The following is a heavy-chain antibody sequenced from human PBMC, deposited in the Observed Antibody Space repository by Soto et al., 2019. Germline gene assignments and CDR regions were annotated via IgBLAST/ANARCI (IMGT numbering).Heavy chain of an antibody. J-gene: IGHJ4*02. CDR1: GYTFSNYA. V-gene: IGHV1-3*01. CDR2: INGGKGDT. CDR3: AREGSRSSPGEY. Sequence: GASVKVSCKASGYTFSNYAMHWVRQAPGQRLEWMGWINGGKGDTKYSRKFQGRVTITRDTSATTAYMELSSLRSEDTAVYYCAREGSRSSPGEYWGQGTVVSVSS. D-gene: IGHD6-13*01.